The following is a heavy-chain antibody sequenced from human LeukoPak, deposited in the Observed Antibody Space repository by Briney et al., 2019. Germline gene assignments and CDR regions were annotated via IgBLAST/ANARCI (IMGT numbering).Heavy chain of an antibody. Sequence: PGGSLRLSCAASGFTFSSYAMHWVRQAPGKGLEWVSAISGSGGSTYYADSVKGRFTISRDNSKNTLYLQMNSLRAEDTAVYYCAKEGTWYYDSSGYYPAYFDYWGQGTLVTVSS. J-gene: IGHJ4*02. CDR1: GFTFSSYA. V-gene: IGHV3-23*01. D-gene: IGHD3-22*01. CDR2: ISGSGGST. CDR3: AKEGTWYYDSSGYYPAYFDY.